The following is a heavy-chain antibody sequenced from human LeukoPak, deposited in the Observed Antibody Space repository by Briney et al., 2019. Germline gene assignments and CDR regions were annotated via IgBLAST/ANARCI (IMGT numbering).Heavy chain of an antibody. V-gene: IGHV1-69*05. Sequence: AASVKVSCKASGGTFSSYAISWVRQAPGQGLEWMGGIIPIFGTANYAQKFQGRVTITRNTSISTAYMELSSLRSDDTAVYYCARLAHYYGSGSYYSNWFDPWGQGTLVTVSS. CDR3: ARLAHYYGSGSYYSNWFDP. J-gene: IGHJ5*02. CDR2: IIPIFGTA. D-gene: IGHD3-10*01. CDR1: GGTFSSYA.